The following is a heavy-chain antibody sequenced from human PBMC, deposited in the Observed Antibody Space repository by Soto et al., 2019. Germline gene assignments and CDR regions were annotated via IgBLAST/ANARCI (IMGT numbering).Heavy chain of an antibody. D-gene: IGHD3-10*01. CDR2: IYYSGST. CDR1: GGSISSGDYY. CDR3: ARDSTKYYYRSGIRRYGMDV. V-gene: IGHV4-30-4*01. Sequence: SETLSLTCTVSGGSISSGDYYWSWIRQPPGKGLEWIGYIYYSGSTYYNPSLKSRVTISVDTSKNQFSLKLSSVTAADTAVYYCARDSTKYYYRSGIRRYGMDVWAQGTTVTVSS. J-gene: IGHJ6*02.